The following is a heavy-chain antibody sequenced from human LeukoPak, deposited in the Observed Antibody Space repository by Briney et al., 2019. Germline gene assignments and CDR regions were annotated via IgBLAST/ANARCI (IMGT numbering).Heavy chain of an antibody. CDR3: AIAPYRQYSSSDAFDI. J-gene: IGHJ3*02. Sequence: GESLKISCKGSGYSFTSYWIGWVRQMPGKGLEGRGVIYPGDSDTRYSPSFQGQVTISADKPISTAYLQWSSLKASDTAMYYCAIAPYRQYSSSDAFDIWGQGTMVTVSS. CDR1: GYSFTSYW. D-gene: IGHD5-12*01. V-gene: IGHV5-51*04. CDR2: IYPGDSDT.